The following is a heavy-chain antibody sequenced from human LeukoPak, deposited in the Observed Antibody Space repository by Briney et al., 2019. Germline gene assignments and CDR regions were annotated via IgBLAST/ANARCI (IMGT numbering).Heavy chain of an antibody. CDR3: ARGTFSPQGSYYGH. V-gene: IGHV3-30*14. J-gene: IGHJ4*02. Sequence: GGSLRLSCAASGFTFSTYAMNWVREAPGKGLEWVAVISDDGRHNYYADSVKGRFTISRDNSKSTLYLQMNSLRVEDTALYYCARGTFSPQGSYYGHWGQGTRVTVSS. CDR2: ISDDGRHN. D-gene: IGHD3-10*01. CDR1: GFTFSTYA.